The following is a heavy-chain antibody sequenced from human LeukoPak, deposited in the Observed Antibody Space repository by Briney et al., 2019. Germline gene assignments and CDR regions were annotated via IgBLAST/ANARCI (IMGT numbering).Heavy chain of an antibody. V-gene: IGHV3-30*18. CDR2: ISSDESSE. D-gene: IGHD3-9*01. CDR3: AKPFPGHYDILTGYYAPPDY. Sequence: GRSLRLSCAASGFPFSTYSMHWVRQAPGKGLEWVAVISSDESSENYADSVKGRFTISRDNSKNTLYLQMNSLRAEDTAIYYCAKPFPGHYDILTGYYAPPDYWGQGTLVTVSS. J-gene: IGHJ4*02. CDR1: GFPFSTYS.